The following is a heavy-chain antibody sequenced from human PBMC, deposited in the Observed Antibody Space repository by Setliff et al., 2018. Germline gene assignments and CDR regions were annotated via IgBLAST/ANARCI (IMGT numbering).Heavy chain of an antibody. Sequence: PGGSLRLSCAASGFTFSGSAMHWVRQASGKGLEWVGRIRSKANSYATAYAASVKGRFTISRDDSKNTAYLQMNSLKTEDTAVYYCARIRLCGGRVICPPGRYVDVWGKGTTVTVSS. D-gene: IGHD2-15*01. V-gene: IGHV3-73*01. J-gene: IGHJ6*03. CDR3: ARIRLCGGRVICPPGRYVDV. CDR1: GFTFSGSA. CDR2: IRSKANSYAT.